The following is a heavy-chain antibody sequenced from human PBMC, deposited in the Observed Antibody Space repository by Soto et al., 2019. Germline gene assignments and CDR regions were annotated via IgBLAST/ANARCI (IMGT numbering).Heavy chain of an antibody. CDR1: GFTFSSYW. V-gene: IGHV3-74*01. J-gene: IGHJ6*02. Sequence: GGSLRLSCAASGFTFSSYWMHWVRQAPGKGLVWVSRLNSDGSATTYADSVKGRFTISRDNSKNTLYLQMNSLRAEDTAVYYCAKILQLGDYAYYYYGMDVWGQGTTVTVSS. D-gene: IGHD4-17*01. CDR3: AKILQLGDYAYYYYGMDV. CDR2: LNSDGSAT.